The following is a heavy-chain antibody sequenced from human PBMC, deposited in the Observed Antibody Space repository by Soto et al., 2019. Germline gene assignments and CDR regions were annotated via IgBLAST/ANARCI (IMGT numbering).Heavy chain of an antibody. J-gene: IGHJ6*02. D-gene: IGHD6-13*01. Sequence: EVQLVESGGGLVQPGGSRRLACAASGFTFSSYWMHWVRQAPGKGLVWISRIIRDGSSTNYADSVKGRFTISRDNAKNTLYLEINSLRADDTAVYFCGRGGSGIYGMDIWGQGTTVIVSS. CDR2: IIRDGSST. V-gene: IGHV3-74*01. CDR1: GFTFSSYW. CDR3: GRGGSGIYGMDI.